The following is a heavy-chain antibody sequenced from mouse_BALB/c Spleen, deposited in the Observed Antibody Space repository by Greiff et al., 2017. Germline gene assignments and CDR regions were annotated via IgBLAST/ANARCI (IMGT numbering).Heavy chain of an antibody. J-gene: IGHJ4*01. CDR3: AREGPGNYAMDY. CDR1: GFTFSDYY. D-gene: IGHD1-1*02. V-gene: IGHV5-4*02. CDR2: ISDGGSYT. Sequence: EVQRVESGGGLVKPGGSLKLSCAASGFTFSDYYMYWVRQTPEKRLEWVATISDGGSYTYYPDSVKGRFTISRDNAKNNLYLQMSSLKSEDTAMYYCAREGPGNYAMDYWGQGTSVTVSS.